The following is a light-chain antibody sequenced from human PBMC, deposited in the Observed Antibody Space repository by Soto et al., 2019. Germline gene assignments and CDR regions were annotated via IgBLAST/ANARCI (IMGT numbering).Light chain of an antibody. Sequence: SALTQPASVSGSPGQSITISCTGTSSDVGGYNYVSWYQQHPGKAPKLMIYDVSNRPSGVSNRFSGSKSGNTASLTISGLQADDEAAYYCSSYTTSSTLGVFGTGTKVTV. CDR1: SSDVGGYNY. J-gene: IGLJ1*01. CDR2: DVS. V-gene: IGLV2-14*01. CDR3: SSYTTSSTLGV.